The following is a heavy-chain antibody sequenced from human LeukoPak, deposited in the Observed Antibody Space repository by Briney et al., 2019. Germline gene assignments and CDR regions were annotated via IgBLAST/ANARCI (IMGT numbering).Heavy chain of an antibody. CDR2: INPNSGGT. CDR1: GYTFTGYY. D-gene: IGHD3-16*02. CDR3: ARDYRSQGLSNYYYYYMDV. Sequence: VASVKVSCKASGYTFTGYYMHWVRQAPGQGLEWMGWINPNSGGTNYAQKFQGRVTMTRDTSISTAYMELSRLRSDDTAVYYCARDYRSQGLSNYYYYYMDVWGKGTTVTVSS. J-gene: IGHJ6*03. V-gene: IGHV1-2*02.